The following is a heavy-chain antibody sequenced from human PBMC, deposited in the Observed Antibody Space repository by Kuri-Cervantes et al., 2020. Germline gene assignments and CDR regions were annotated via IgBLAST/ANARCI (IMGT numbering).Heavy chain of an antibody. CDR1: GFTFSTYW. J-gene: IGHJ4*02. D-gene: IGHD3-10*01. Sequence: GESLKISCAASGFTFSTYWMSWVRQAPGKGLEWVANIKQDGSEKYYVDSVRGRFTISGDNAKNSLYLQMNSLRAEDTAVYYCARGGAFWSYWGQGTLVTVSS. CDR3: ARGGAFWSY. CDR2: IKQDGSEK. V-gene: IGHV3-7*04.